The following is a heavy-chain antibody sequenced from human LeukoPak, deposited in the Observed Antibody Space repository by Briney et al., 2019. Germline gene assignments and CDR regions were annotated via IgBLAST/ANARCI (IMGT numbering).Heavy chain of an antibody. J-gene: IGHJ4*02. CDR3: ARGKASLDY. CDR1: GGSLSSGGYY. V-gene: IGHV4-31*03. Sequence: PSETLSLTCTVSGGSLSSGGYYWRWIRQHPGTGLEWIGYIYYSGSTYYNPSLKSRVTISVDTSKNQFSLKLSSVTAADTAVYYCARGKASLDYWGQGTLVTVSS. CDR2: IYYSGST.